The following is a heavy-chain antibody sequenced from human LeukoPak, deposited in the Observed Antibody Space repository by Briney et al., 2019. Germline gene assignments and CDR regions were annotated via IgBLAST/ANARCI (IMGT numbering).Heavy chain of an antibody. D-gene: IGHD2-15*01. Sequence: GGSLRLSCAASGFTFSSYNMKWVRQAPREGLEWVSSISRTGTYIYYADSVRGRFTVSRDNAQNSLYLQMNSLRVEDTAVYYCARVLETDCTGGSCYSGLDYWGQGTLVTVSS. J-gene: IGHJ4*02. CDR1: GFTFSSYN. CDR3: ARVLETDCTGGSCYSGLDY. CDR2: ISRTGTYI. V-gene: IGHV3-21*01.